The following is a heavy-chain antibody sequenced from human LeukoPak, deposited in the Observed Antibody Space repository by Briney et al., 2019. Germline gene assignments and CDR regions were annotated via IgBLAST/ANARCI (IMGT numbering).Heavy chain of an antibody. D-gene: IGHD3-10*01. Sequence: SQTLSLTCTVSGGSISSGSYYWSWIRQPAGKGLEWIGRIYTSGSTNYNPSLKSRVTISVDTSKNQFSLKLSSVTAADTAVYYCARSLWFGDSITFDYWGQGTLVTVSS. J-gene: IGHJ4*02. CDR2: IYTSGST. V-gene: IGHV4-61*02. CDR3: ARSLWFGDSITFDY. CDR1: GGSISSGSYY.